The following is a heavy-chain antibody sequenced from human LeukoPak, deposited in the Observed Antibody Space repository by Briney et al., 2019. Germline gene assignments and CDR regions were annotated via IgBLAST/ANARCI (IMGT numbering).Heavy chain of an antibody. CDR1: GGSFSGYY. CDR3: ASPARAWGLEYFDY. Sequence: SETLSLTCAVCGGSFSGYYWSWIRQPPGKGLEWIGEINHSGSTNYNPSLKSRVTISVDTSKNQFSLKLSSVTAADTAVYYCASPARAWGLEYFDYWGQGTLVTVSS. CDR2: INHSGST. J-gene: IGHJ4*02. V-gene: IGHV4-34*01. D-gene: IGHD3-16*01.